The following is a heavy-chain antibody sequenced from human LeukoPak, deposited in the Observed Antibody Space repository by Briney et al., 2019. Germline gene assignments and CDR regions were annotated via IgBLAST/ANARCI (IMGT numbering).Heavy chain of an antibody. CDR1: GFTFSSYG. V-gene: IGHV3-30*02. CDR3: AKGGDGYNYGSYFDY. Sequence: PGGSLRLPCAASGFTFSSYGMHWVRQAPGKGLEWVAFIRNDGSSEFYKDSVKGRFTISRDNSKNTLFLQMNSLRAEDTAVYYCAKGGDGYNYGSYFDYWGQGTLVTVSS. CDR2: IRNDGSSE. J-gene: IGHJ4*02. D-gene: IGHD5-24*01.